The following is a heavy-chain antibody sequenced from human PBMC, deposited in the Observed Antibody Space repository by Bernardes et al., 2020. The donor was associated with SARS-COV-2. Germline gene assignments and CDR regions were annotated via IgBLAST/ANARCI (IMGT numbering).Heavy chain of an antibody. CDR2: INHSGST. D-gene: IGHD3-16*01. V-gene: IGHV4-34*01. CDR3: ARTLGDTYYYYGMDV. CDR1: GGSFSGYY. Sequence: SETLSLTCAVYGGSFSGYYWSWIRQPPGKGLEWIGEINHSGSTNYNPSLKSRVTISVDTSKNQFSLKLSSVTTADTAVYYCARTLGDTYYYYGMDVWGQGTTVTVSS. J-gene: IGHJ6*02.